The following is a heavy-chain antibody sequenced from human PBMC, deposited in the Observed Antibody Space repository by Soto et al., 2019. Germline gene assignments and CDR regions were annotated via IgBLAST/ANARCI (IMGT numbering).Heavy chain of an antibody. D-gene: IGHD2-2*01. CDR3: ARRTLGYWSSTSCLKGLDP. Sequence: QVQLQQWGAGLLKPSETLSLTCAVYGGSFSGYYWSWIRQPPGKGLEWIGEINHSGSTNYNPSLKSLVTISVDTSKNQFSLKLSSVPAADTAVYYCARRTLGYWSSTSCLKGLDPWGQGTLVTVSS. V-gene: IGHV4-34*01. CDR1: GGSFSGYY. CDR2: INHSGST. J-gene: IGHJ5*02.